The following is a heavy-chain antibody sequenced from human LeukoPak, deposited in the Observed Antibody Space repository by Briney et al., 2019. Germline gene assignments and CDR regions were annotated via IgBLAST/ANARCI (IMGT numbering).Heavy chain of an antibody. Sequence: PGGSLRLPCAASGFTFSRHWMSWVRQAPGKGLEWVAHIRQDGNWRHHEDSVEGRFTISRDNAKNSLYLQMNSLRVEDTAVYYCARFGDPSTTLDYWGQGTRVTVSS. V-gene: IGHV3-7*01. D-gene: IGHD3-16*01. CDR3: ARFGDPSTTLDY. CDR1: GFTFSRHW. CDR2: IRQDGNWR. J-gene: IGHJ4*02.